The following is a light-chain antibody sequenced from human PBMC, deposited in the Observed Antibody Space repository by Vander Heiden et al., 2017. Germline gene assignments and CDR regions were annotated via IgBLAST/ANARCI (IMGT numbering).Light chain of an antibody. CDR3: CSYAGSRTVV. Sequence: QSALTQPASVSGSPGQSITISCTGTTSDIRSYNLVSWYQQHPGKAPKLIIYEVTKRPLGVSHRFSGSKSGNTASLTISGLQAEDEAHYHCCSYAGSRTVVFGGGTSLTVV. CDR1: TSDIRSYNL. V-gene: IGLV2-23*02. CDR2: EVT. J-gene: IGLJ2*01.